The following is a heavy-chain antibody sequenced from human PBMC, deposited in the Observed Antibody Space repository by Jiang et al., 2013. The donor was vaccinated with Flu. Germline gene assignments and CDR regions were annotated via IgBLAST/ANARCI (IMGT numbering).Heavy chain of an antibody. V-gene: IGHV6-1*01. CDR2: TYYRSKWYS. J-gene: IGHJ6*02. CDR3: ARTQEWGSSPRYYGMDV. D-gene: IGHD6-6*01. Sequence: RTYYRSKWYSDYAVSVKSRITINSDTSKNQFSLQLNSVTPEDTAVYYCARTQEWGSSPRYYGMDVWGQGTTVTVSS.